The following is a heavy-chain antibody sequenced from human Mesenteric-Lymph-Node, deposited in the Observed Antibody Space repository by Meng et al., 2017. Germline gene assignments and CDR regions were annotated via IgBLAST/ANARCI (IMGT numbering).Heavy chain of an antibody. D-gene: IGHD3-22*01. CDR2: IIPIFGTA. Sequence: SVKVSCKASGGTFSSYAISWVRQAPGQGLEWMGGIIPIFGTANYAQKFQGRVTITADKSTSTVYMELSSLRSEDTAVYYCARPRESSGYYFFDYWGQGTLVTVSS. J-gene: IGHJ4*02. CDR3: ARPRESSGYYFFDY. V-gene: IGHV1-69*06. CDR1: GGTFSSYA.